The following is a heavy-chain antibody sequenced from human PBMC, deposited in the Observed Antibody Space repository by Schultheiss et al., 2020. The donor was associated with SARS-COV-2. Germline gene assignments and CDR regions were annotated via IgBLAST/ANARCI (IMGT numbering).Heavy chain of an antibody. V-gene: IGHV4-31*01. CDR1: GGSISSGGYY. CDR3: ASILVAAAAVTYYFDY. CDR2: IYYSGST. J-gene: IGHJ4*02. D-gene: IGHD6-13*01. Sequence: SETLSLTCTVSGGSISSGGYYWSWIRQHPGKGLEWIGYIYYSGSTYYNPSLKSLVTISVDTSKNQFSLKLSSVTAADTAVYYCASILVAAAAVTYYFDYWGQGTLVTVSS.